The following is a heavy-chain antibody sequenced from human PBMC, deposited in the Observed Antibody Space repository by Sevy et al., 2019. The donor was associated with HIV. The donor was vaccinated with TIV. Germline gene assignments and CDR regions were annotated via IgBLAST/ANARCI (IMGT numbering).Heavy chain of an antibody. Sequence: GGSLRLSCAASGFTFSTYSMNWVRQAPGKGLEWVSYISRSSRTIYYADSVEGRFTISRDNAKNSLSLQINSLRADDTDVYYCARAYSGGWPQGAWTDYWGQGTLVTVSS. CDR2: ISRSSRTI. J-gene: IGHJ4*02. V-gene: IGHV3-48*01. CDR1: GFTFSTYS. D-gene: IGHD6-19*01. CDR3: ARAYSGGWPQGAWTDY.